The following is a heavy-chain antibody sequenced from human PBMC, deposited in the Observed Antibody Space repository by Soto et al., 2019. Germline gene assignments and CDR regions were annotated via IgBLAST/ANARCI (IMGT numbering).Heavy chain of an antibody. V-gene: IGHV3-9*01. Sequence: GGSLRLSCAASGFTFDDYAMHWVRQAPGKGLEWVSGISWNSGSIGYADSVKGRFTISRDNAKNSLYLQMNSLRAEDTALYYCAKEIVVVMEDAFDIWGQGTMVTVSS. J-gene: IGHJ3*02. CDR1: GFTFDDYA. CDR3: AKEIVVVMEDAFDI. D-gene: IGHD3-22*01. CDR2: ISWNSGSI.